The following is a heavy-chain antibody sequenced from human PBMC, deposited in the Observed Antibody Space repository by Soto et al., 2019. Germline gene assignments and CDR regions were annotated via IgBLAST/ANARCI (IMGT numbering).Heavy chain of an antibody. CDR1: GFTFSSYG. Sequence: EVQLLESGGGLVQPGGSLRLSCAASGFTFSSYGMTWVRQAPGKGLEWVSFSSATGAGTYYADSVKGRFTISRDNSKNTLALQMTSLRAEHTAVSYFAKGRRTGGNYGFYSDFWGQGALVIVSS. V-gene: IGHV3-23*01. D-gene: IGHD1-7*01. CDR2: SSATGAGT. J-gene: IGHJ4*02. CDR3: AKGRRTGGNYGFYSDF.